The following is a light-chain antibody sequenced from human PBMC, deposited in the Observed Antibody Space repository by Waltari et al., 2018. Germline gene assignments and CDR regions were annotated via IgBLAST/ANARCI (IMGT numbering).Light chain of an antibody. CDR3: QAWDSSTCV. J-gene: IGLJ1*01. CDR1: KLGDKY. CDR2: QDT. V-gene: IGLV3-1*01. Sequence: SYELTQPPSVSVSPGQTASITCSGDKLGDKYTFWYQQKPGQSPGLVIYQDTTRPPGIPERFSGSNSGNTATLTIGGTQAMDEADYYCQAWDSSTCVFGTGTKVTVL.